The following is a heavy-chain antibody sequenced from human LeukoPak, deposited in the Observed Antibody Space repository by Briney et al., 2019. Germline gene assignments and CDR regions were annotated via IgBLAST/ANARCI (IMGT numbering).Heavy chain of an antibody. CDR1: GYTFTGYY. CDR2: INPNSGGT. Sequence: ASVKVSCKAYGYTFTGYYMHCVRQGPGQGLEWMGGINPNSGGTNYAQKFQGRVTMTRDTSISTAYMELSRLRSDDTAVYYCARVYRWVAARPFDYWGQGTLVTVSS. D-gene: IGHD6-6*01. CDR3: ARVYRWVAARPFDY. V-gene: IGHV1-2*02. J-gene: IGHJ4*02.